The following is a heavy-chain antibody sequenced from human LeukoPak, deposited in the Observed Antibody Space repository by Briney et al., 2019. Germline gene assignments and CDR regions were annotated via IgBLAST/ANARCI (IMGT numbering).Heavy chain of an antibody. CDR2: IYYSGST. Sequence: SGTLSLTCTVSGGSISSHYWSWIRQPPGKGLEWIGYIYYSGSTNYNPSLKSRVTISVDTSKNQFSLKLSSVTAADTAVYYCARVGGYYDSSGYYYGWFDPWGQGTLVTVSS. CDR1: GGSISSHY. CDR3: ARVGGYYDSSGYYYGWFDP. D-gene: IGHD3-22*01. J-gene: IGHJ5*02. V-gene: IGHV4-59*11.